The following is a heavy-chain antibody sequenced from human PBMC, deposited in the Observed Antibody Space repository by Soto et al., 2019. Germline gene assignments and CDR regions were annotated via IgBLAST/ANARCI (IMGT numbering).Heavy chain of an antibody. D-gene: IGHD4-17*01. CDR1: GGSISSGDYY. Sequence: QVQLQESGPGLVKPSQTLSLTCTVSGGSISSGDYYWSWIRQPPGKGLEWIGYIYYSGSTYYNPSLKSRVTRSVDTSKNQFSLKLSSVTAADTAVYYCARDGGHDYGDYVPFTYWGQGTLVTVSS. CDR3: ARDGGHDYGDYVPFTY. CDR2: IYYSGST. J-gene: IGHJ4*02. V-gene: IGHV4-30-4*01.